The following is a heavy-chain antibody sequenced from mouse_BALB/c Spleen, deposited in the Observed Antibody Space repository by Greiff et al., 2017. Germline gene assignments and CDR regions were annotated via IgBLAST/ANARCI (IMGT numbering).Heavy chain of an antibody. CDR3: ARNYGRVYAMDY. CDR2: ISYSGST. Sequence: EVKLVESGPSLVKPSQTLSLTCSVTGDSITSGYWNWIRKFPGNKLEYMGYISYSGSTYYNPSLKSRISITRDTSKNQYYLQLNSVTTEDTATYYCARNYGRVYAMDYWGQGTSVTVSS. D-gene: IGHD1-1*01. V-gene: IGHV3-8*02. J-gene: IGHJ4*01. CDR1: GDSITSGY.